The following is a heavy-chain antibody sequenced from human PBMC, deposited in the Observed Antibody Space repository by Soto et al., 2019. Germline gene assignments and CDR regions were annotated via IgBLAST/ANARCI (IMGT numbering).Heavy chain of an antibody. V-gene: IGHV4-30-4*01. CDR1: GGSIRNGDYY. J-gene: IGHJ4*02. D-gene: IGHD1-26*01. Sequence: QVQLQEWGPGLVKPSQTLSLTCTVSGGSIRNGDYYWGWIRQPPGKGLEWIGYVYYSGTTYSHSSLNSRVSISVDTSENQFSLRLTSVTAADTAVYYCVTVNLVGAAYYFDYWGPGTLVTVSS. CDR3: VTVNLVGAAYYFDY. CDR2: VYYSGTT.